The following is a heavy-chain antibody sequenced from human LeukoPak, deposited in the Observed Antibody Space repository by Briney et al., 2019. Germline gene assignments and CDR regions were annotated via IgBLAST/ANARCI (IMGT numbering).Heavy chain of an antibody. CDR1: GYNFPSSG. CDR3: ASGREGYNPSDY. D-gene: IGHD5-24*01. Sequence: ASVKVSCKASGYNFPSSGVSWVRQAPGQGLEWMGWISGYNGNTNYEQKYQGRVTLTTDTSTSTAYMELRSLRSDDTAVYYCASGREGYNPSDYWGQGTLVTVSS. J-gene: IGHJ4*02. V-gene: IGHV1-18*01. CDR2: ISGYNGNT.